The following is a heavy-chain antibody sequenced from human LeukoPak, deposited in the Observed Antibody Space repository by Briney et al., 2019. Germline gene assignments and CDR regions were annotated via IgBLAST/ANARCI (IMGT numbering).Heavy chain of an antibody. D-gene: IGHD3-9*01. CDR2: INHSGST. J-gene: IGHJ6*03. V-gene: IGHV4-34*01. CDR3: ARTLRYFDWLLQTQYYYYYYMDV. CDR1: GGSFSGYY. Sequence: SETLSLTCAVYGGSFSGYYWSWIRQPPGKGLEWIGEINHSGSTNYNPSLKSRVTISVDTSKNQFSLKLSSVTAADTAVYYCARTLRYFDWLLQTQYYYYYYMDVWGKGTTVTISS.